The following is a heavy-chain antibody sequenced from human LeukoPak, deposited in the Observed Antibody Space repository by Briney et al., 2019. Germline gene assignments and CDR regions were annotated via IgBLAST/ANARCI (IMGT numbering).Heavy chain of an antibody. CDR1: GFTFSTYA. V-gene: IGHV3-23*01. Sequence: GRSLRLSCAAPGFTFSTYAMSWVRQAPGKGLECVSALSGNGNTIYYADSVKGRFTISRDNSKNTLSLQMNSLRAEDTAVYYCAKALYGGHDYWGQGTLVTVSS. CDR3: AKALYGGHDY. D-gene: IGHD4-23*01. J-gene: IGHJ4*02. CDR2: LSGNGNTI.